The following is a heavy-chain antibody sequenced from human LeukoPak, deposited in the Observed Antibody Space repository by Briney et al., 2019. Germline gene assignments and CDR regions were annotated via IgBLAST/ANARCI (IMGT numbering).Heavy chain of an antibody. CDR1: GGTFSSYA. J-gene: IGHJ3*02. V-gene: IGHV1-69*05. D-gene: IGHD5-12*01. CDR2: IIPIFGTA. Sequence: GASVKVSCKASGGTFSSYAISWVRQAPRQGLEWMGRIIPIFGTANYAQKFQGRVTITTDESTSTAYMELSSLRSEDTAVYYCARGIDYFNDAFDIWGQGTMVTVSS. CDR3: ARGIDYFNDAFDI.